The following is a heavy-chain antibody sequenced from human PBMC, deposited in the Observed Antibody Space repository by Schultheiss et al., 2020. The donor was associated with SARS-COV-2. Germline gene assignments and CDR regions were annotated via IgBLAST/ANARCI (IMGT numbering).Heavy chain of an antibody. D-gene: IGHD1-26*01. Sequence: SQTLSLTCAVSGYSISSGYYWGWIRQPPGKGLEWIGSIYYSGSTNYNPSLKSRVTISVDTSKNQFSLKLSSVTAADTAVYYCARGRGSYYVGYWGQGTLVTVSS. V-gene: IGHV4-38-2*01. J-gene: IGHJ4*02. CDR3: ARGRGSYYVGY. CDR1: GYSISSGYY. CDR2: IYYSGST.